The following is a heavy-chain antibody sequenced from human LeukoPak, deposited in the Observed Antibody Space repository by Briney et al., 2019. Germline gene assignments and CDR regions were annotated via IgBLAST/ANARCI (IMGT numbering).Heavy chain of an antibody. CDR3: ARDRKTYYYGSGTHFDY. CDR2: ISAYNGNT. J-gene: IGHJ4*02. CDR1: GYTFTSYG. D-gene: IGHD3-10*01. V-gene: IGHV1-18*01. Sequence: ASVTVSCKASGYTFTSYGISWVRQAPGQGLEWMGWISAYNGNTNYAQKLQGRVTMTTDTSTSTAYMELRSLRSDDTAVYYCARDRKTYYYGSGTHFDYWGQGTLVTVSS.